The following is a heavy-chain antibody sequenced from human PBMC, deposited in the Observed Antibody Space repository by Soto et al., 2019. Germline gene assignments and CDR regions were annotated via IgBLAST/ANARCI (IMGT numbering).Heavy chain of an antibody. CDR3: ARQLGRYNWNLRSYDYYHMDV. CDR2: IYYSGST. V-gene: IGHV4-39*01. Sequence: SSETLSLTCSVSGGSISSAIYYWGWIRQPPGKGPECIGTIYYSGSTSYNPSLKSRVTISVDTSKNQFSLKLSSVTAADTAVYYCARQLGRYNWNLRSYDYYHMDVWGQGTTVTVSS. CDR1: GGSISSAIYY. D-gene: IGHD1-7*01. J-gene: IGHJ6*02.